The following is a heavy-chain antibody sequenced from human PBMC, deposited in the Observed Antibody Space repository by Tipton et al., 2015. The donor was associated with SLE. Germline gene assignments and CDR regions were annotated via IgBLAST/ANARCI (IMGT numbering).Heavy chain of an antibody. Sequence: GSLRLSCTASGFSFSDFGMNWVRQAPGKGLEWVSYISRNSKTIYYADSFKGRFTFSRDNAQNSLSLQMNSLRDDDTAVYFCARGGLRGDCTSTSCSGYYYAMDVWGQGTSVTVSS. V-gene: IGHV3-48*02. CDR3: ARGGLRGDCTSTSCSGYYYAMDV. D-gene: IGHD2-2*01. J-gene: IGHJ6*02. CDR2: ISRNSKTI. CDR1: GFSFSDFG.